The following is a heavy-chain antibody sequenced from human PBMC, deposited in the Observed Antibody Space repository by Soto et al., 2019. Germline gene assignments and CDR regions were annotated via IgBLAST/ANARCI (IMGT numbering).Heavy chain of an antibody. J-gene: IGHJ4*02. CDR3: AKDNGGYYDSSGNFEY. Sequence: VQLVESGGGLVQPGRSLRLSCAASGFTFDDYAMHWVRQAPGKGLEWVSGISWNSRSLGYGDYVKGRFTISRDNAKNSLYLQMNSLRPEDTAFYYCAKDNGGYYDSSGNFEYWGQGTLVTVSS. CDR1: GFTFDDYA. D-gene: IGHD3-22*01. V-gene: IGHV3-9*01. CDR2: ISWNSRSL.